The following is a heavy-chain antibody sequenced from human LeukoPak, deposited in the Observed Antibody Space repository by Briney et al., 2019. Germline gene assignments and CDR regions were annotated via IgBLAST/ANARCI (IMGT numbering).Heavy chain of an antibody. J-gene: IGHJ6*03. CDR1: GDSVSSNSAA. D-gene: IGHD1-26*01. V-gene: IGHV6-1*01. CDR2: TYYRSKWYN. CDR3: ARGEWGATPHYYYYMDV. Sequence: SQTLSLTCAISGDSVSSNSAAWNWIRQSPSRGLEWLGRTYYRSKWYNDYAVSVKSRITINPDTSKNQFSLQLNSVTPEDTAVYYCARGEWGATPHYYYYMDVWGQGTLVTVSS.